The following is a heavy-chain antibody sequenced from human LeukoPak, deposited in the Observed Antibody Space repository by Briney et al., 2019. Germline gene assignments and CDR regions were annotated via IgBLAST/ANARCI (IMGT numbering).Heavy chain of an antibody. Sequence: QPGGSLRLSCAASGFTFNNFAMTWVRQAPGKGLEWVAVIWYDGTNKYYADSVKGRFTISRDNSKNTLYLQMNSLRAEDTAVYYCARDQRGFSYSKYYFDYWGQGTLVTVSS. V-gene: IGHV3-33*08. CDR2: IWYDGTNK. D-gene: IGHD5-18*01. CDR1: GFTFNNFA. J-gene: IGHJ4*02. CDR3: ARDQRGFSYSKYYFDY.